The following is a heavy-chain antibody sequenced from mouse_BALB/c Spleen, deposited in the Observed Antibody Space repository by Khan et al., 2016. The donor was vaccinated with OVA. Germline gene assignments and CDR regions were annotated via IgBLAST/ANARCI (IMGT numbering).Heavy chain of an antibody. J-gene: IGHJ2*01. CDR1: GYTFINYW. CDR3: ARRGLRWDFDY. Sequence: VELVESGAELAKPGASVKMSCKASGYTFINYWILWVKQRPGQGLEWIGYINPSTAYTEYNQNFKDKATLTADKSSRTAYMQLSSLTSEDSAVYYCARRGLRWDFDYWSQGTTLTVSS. CDR2: INPSTAYT. V-gene: IGHV1-7*01. D-gene: IGHD1-1*01.